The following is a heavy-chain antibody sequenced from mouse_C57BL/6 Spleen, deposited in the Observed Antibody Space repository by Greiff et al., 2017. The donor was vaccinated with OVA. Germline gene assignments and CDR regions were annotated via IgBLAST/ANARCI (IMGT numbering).Heavy chain of an antibody. V-gene: IGHV1-55*01. D-gene: IGHD2-3*01. CDR3: ARSRDGYLYYFDY. CDR2: IYPGSGST. Sequence: VQLQQPGAELVKPGASVKMSCKASGYTFTSYWITWVKQRPGHGLEWIGDIYPGSGSTNYNEKFKSKATLTVDTSSSTAYMQLSSLTSEDSAVYYCARSRDGYLYYFDYWGQGTTLTVSS. J-gene: IGHJ2*01. CDR1: GYTFTSYW.